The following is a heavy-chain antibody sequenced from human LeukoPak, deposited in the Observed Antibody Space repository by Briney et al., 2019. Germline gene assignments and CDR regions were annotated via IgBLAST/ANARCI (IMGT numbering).Heavy chain of an antibody. J-gene: IGHJ4*02. Sequence: ASVKVSCKASGYMFTNYYIHWVRQAPGQGLEWMGVINPSGGSTSYAEKSQGRVTMTRDTSTSTVYMELSSLKSDDTAVYYCARVPLGGSQLYSFDYWGQGTLVTVSS. V-gene: IGHV1-46*01. CDR1: GYMFTNYY. CDR2: INPSGGST. CDR3: ARVPLGGSQLYSFDY. D-gene: IGHD1-26*01.